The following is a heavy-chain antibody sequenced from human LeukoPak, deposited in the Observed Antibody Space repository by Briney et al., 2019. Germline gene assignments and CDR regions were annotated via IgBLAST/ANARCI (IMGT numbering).Heavy chain of an antibody. CDR2: ISGSDVST. J-gene: IGHJ4*02. V-gene: IGHV3-23*01. Sequence: SWVRQAPGKGLEWVSAISGSDVSTYYADSMKGRFTISRDNSKNTLYLQMNSLRAEDTAVYYCAKYSHDSSGSYDYWGQGTLVTVSS. CDR3: AKYSHDSSGSYDY. D-gene: IGHD3-22*01.